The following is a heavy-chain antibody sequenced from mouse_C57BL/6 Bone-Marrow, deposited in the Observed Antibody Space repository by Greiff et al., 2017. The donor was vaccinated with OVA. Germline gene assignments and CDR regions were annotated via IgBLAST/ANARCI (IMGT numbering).Heavy chain of an antibody. D-gene: IGHD2-4*01. CDR1: GFTFTDYY. J-gene: IGHJ1*01. CDR3: ARCNYDYDVWCFDI. V-gene: IGHV7-3*01. Sequence: DVQLVESGAGLVQPGGSLSLSCAASGFTFTDYYMSWVRQPPGKALEWLGFIRNKANGNTTEYSASVKGRFTISRDNSQSILYLQMNALRAEDSATYYCARCNYDYDVWCFDIWGSGTTITVSA. CDR2: IRNKANGNTT.